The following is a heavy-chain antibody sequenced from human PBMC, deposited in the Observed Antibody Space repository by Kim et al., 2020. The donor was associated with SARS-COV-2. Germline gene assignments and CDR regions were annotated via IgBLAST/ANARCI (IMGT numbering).Heavy chain of an antibody. Sequence: KGRFTITRDNSKNSLYLQMNSLRTEDTALYYCAKDSSSWYIVRGENYFDYWGQGTLVTVSS. CDR3: AKDSSSWYIVRGENYFDY. D-gene: IGHD6-13*01. V-gene: IGHV3-43*01. J-gene: IGHJ4*02.